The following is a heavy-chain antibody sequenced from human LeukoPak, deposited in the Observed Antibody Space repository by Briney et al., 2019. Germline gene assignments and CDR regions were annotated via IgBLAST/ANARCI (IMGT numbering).Heavy chain of an antibody. CDR2: ISADGDTK. CDR1: RFVFTNYY. V-gene: IGHV3-11*01. CDR3: ARAGTYGGNKVLDS. J-gene: IGHJ5*01. D-gene: IGHD4/OR15-4a*01. Sequence: GGPLRLSCAASRFVFTNYYMSWVRQAPGKGLDWIATISADGDTKYYADSAEGRFTISRDNAKDSFYLQMNSLRAEDAAVYLCARAGTYGGNKVLDSWGQGTLVTVSS.